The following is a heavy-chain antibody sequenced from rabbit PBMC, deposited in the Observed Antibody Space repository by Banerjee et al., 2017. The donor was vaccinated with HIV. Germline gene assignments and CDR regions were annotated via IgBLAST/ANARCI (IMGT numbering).Heavy chain of an antibody. Sequence: QEQLEESGGDLVKPEGSLTLTCTASGFSFNNKYVMCWVRQAPGKGLEWIACINTSSGNTVYASWAKGRFTISKTSSTTVTLQMTSLTVADMATYFCARANDGVVGLNLWGQGTLVTVS. D-gene: IGHD2-1*01. CDR1: GFSFNNKYV. CDR2: INTSSGNT. J-gene: IGHJ4*01. V-gene: IGHV1S45*01. CDR3: ARANDGVVGLNL.